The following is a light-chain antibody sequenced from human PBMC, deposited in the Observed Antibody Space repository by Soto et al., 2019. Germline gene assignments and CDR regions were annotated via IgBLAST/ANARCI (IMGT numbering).Light chain of an antibody. CDR1: QSISNY. V-gene: IGKV1-39*01. J-gene: IGKJ1*01. CDR3: PQSYSRT. Sequence: DIQLTQSQSSLSASVGDIVSISCRASQSISNYLNWYQQKPGKAPKVLIFAASRLQSGVPSRFSGSGSGTDFTLTISRPHPADFATYYCPQSYSRTYGQGTKVDIK. CDR2: AAS.